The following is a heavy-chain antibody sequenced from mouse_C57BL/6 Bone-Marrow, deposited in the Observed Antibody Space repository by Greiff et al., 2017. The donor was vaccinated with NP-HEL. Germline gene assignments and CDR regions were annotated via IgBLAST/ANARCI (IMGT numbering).Heavy chain of an antibody. Sequence: QVQLQQSGAELARPGASVKLSCKASGYTFTSYGISWVKQRTGQGLEWIGEIYPRSGNTYYNEKFKGKATLTADKSSSTAYMELRSLTSEDSAVFFCARRGNYDWYFDVWGTGTTVTVSS. CDR2: IYPRSGNT. J-gene: IGHJ1*03. CDR1: GYTFTSYG. V-gene: IGHV1-81*01. D-gene: IGHD2-1*01. CDR3: ARRGNYDWYFDV.